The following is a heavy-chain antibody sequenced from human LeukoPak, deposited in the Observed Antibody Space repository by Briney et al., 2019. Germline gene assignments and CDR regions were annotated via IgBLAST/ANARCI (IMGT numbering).Heavy chain of an antibody. CDR3: AKALGTTIFGVVIDAGFDY. J-gene: IGHJ4*02. CDR2: ISGSGGST. D-gene: IGHD3-3*01. Sequence: GGSLRLSCAASGFTFSSYAMSWVRQAPGKGLEWVSAISGSGGSTYYADSVKGRFTISRDNSKNTLYLQMNSLRAEDTAVYYCAKALGTTIFGVVIDAGFDYRGQGTLVTVSS. V-gene: IGHV3-23*01. CDR1: GFTFSSYA.